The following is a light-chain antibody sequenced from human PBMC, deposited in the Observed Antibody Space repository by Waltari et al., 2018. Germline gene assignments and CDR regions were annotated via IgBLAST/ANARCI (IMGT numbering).Light chain of an antibody. CDR2: DAS. CDR1: QSVRSY. V-gene: IGKV3-11*01. J-gene: IGKJ1*01. Sequence: EIVLTQSPATLSLSPGERATLSCRASQSVRSYLAWYQQKPGQAPRLLIYDASNRATGIPARFSGSGSGTDFTLSISSLEPEDFAVYYCQHRSNLPWTFGQGTKVEIK. CDR3: QHRSNLPWT.